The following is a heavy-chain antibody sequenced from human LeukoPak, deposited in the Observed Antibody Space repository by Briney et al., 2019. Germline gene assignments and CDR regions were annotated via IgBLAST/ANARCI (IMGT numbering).Heavy chain of an antibody. CDR3: ASNWSDFDY. Sequence: SETLSLTCSVSGYFITTGHYWGWARQPPGKGLEWIGSIYEGETTYYNPSLKTRLTISLDRSKNQFSLKLSSVTAADTAVYYCASNWSDFDYWGAGILVTVSS. CDR2: IYEGETT. J-gene: IGHJ4*02. V-gene: IGHV4-38-2*02. CDR1: GYFITTGHY. D-gene: IGHD1-1*01.